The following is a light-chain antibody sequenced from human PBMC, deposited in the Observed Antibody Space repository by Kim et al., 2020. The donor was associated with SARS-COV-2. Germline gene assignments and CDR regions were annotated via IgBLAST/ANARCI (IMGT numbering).Light chain of an antibody. J-gene: IGLJ1*01. CDR3: NSRDSSGDLQI. V-gene: IGLV3-19*01. CDR2: SRS. CDR1: SIRDYF. Sequence: AWGQTVRSICKGDSIRDYFQTWYEQKPGQAPVLVIFSRSNRPEGIPGRFSGSTSEDTACLTITGAEAEDEAGCYCNSRDSSGDLQIFGPGTKVTVL.